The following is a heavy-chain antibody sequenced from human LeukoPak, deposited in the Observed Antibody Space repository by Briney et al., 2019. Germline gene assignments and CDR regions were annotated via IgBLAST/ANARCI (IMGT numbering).Heavy chain of an antibody. J-gene: IGHJ5*02. CDR1: GFTFSSYS. V-gene: IGHV3-21*01. CDR2: ISSSSSYI. Sequence: GGSLRLSCAASGFTFSSYSMNWVRQAPGKGLEWVSSISSSSSYIYYADSVKGRFTISRDNAKNSLYLQMNSLRAEDTAVYYCARLNQQLWDNWFDPWGQGTLVTVSS. CDR3: ARLNQQLWDNWFDP. D-gene: IGHD2-2*01.